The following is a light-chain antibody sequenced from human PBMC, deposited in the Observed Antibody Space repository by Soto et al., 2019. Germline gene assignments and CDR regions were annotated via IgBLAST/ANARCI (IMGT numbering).Light chain of an antibody. CDR2: SAS. Sequence: EIVMTQSPATLSVSPGERATLSCRASQSLNSNLAWYQQKPGQAPRLLIFSASTRANGIPARFSGSGSGTEFTLTISSLQSEDFAVYYCQQYNDWPLTFGGGTKVEIK. J-gene: IGKJ4*01. CDR3: QQYNDWPLT. CDR1: QSLNSN. V-gene: IGKV3-15*01.